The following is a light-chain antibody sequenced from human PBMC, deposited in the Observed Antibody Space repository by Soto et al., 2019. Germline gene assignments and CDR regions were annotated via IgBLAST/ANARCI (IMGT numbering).Light chain of an antibody. CDR3: QQYNNWLRT. J-gene: IGKJ1*01. CDR1: QSVSSN. Sequence: EIVMTQSPATLSVSPGERATLSCRASQSVSSNLAWYQQKPGQAPRLLIYSASTRATGIPSRFSGSGSGTEFTITISSLQSEDFAFYYGQQYNNWLRTFGQGTKVEIK. V-gene: IGKV3-15*01. CDR2: SAS.